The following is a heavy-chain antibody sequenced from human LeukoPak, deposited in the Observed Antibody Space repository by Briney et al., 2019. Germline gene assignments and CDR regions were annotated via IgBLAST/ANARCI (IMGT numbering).Heavy chain of an antibody. CDR2: THYSGNT. Sequence: SETLSLTCTVSGGSISSSSYYWGWIRQPPGKGLEWIGSTHYSGNTYYNPSLKSRVTISVDTSKNQFSLKLNSVAAADTAVYYCARTYYDSSDIYAFDIWGQGTMVTVSS. D-gene: IGHD3-22*01. V-gene: IGHV4-39*01. J-gene: IGHJ3*02. CDR3: ARTYYDSSDIYAFDI. CDR1: GGSISSSSYY.